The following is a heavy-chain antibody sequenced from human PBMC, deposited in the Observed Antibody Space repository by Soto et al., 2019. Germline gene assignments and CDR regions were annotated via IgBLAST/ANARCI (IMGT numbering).Heavy chain of an antibody. CDR1: GGTFSSYP. Sequence: ASVKVSFKASGGTFSSYPITWVRQAPGQGLEWLGGIFPIFGTTNYAQRFEDRVTITADELTSTAYMELSSLRSEDTAVYYCAMIEYSSGSDYWGQGTLVTVSS. D-gene: IGHD6-19*01. CDR2: IFPIFGTT. CDR3: AMIEYSSGSDY. V-gene: IGHV1-69*13. J-gene: IGHJ4*02.